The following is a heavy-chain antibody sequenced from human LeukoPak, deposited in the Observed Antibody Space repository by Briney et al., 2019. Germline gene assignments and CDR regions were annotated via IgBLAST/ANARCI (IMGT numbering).Heavy chain of an antibody. CDR1: GFTSSDYY. V-gene: IGHV3-11*04. D-gene: IGHD2-2*01. CDR3: ARSILPAANAIDY. CDR2: ISSSGSTI. J-gene: IGHJ4*02. Sequence: PGGSLRLSCAASGFTSSDYYMNWIRQAPGKGLEWVSYISSSGSTISYADSVKGRFTVPRDNAKNSLYLQMNSLRAEDTAVYYCARSILPAANAIDYWGQGTLVTVSS.